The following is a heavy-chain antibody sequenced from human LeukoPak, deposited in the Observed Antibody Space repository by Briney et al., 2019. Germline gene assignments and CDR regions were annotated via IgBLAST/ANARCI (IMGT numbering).Heavy chain of an antibody. CDR2: IKRKTDGGTT. V-gene: IGHV3-15*01. J-gene: IGHJ4*02. CDR1: GFTLSNAY. D-gene: IGHD3-10*01. Sequence: PGGSLRLSCAASGFTLSNAYMSWVPHAPGKGLEWVGRIKRKTDGGTTDYAAPVKGRFTISRDDSKNTLYLQMNSLKTEDTAVYYCTTIRFGEFPTLGYYFDYWGQGTLVTVSS. CDR3: TTIRFGEFPTLGYYFDY.